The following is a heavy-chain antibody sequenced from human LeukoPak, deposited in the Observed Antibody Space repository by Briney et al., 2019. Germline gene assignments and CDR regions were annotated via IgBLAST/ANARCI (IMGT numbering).Heavy chain of an antibody. CDR1: GGSISGYY. J-gene: IGHJ4*02. CDR2: IHYRGST. V-gene: IGHV4-59*01. Sequence: PSETLSLTCTVSGGSISGYYWSWIRQPPGKGLEWIAYIHYRGSTDYNPSLKSRVTISVDTSKNQFSLKLSSVTAADTAVYYCARGLAAAGTSYFDYWGQGTLVTVSS. D-gene: IGHD6-13*01. CDR3: ARGLAAAGTSYFDY.